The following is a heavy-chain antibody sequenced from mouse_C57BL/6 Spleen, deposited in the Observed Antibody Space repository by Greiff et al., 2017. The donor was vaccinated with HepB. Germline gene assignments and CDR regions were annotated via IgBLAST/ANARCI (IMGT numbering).Heavy chain of an antibody. V-gene: IGHV7-3*01. Sequence: EVQLVESGGGLVQPGGSLSLSCAASGFTFTDYYMSWVRQPPGKALEWLGFIRNKANGYTTEYSASVKGRFTISRDNSQSILYLQMNALRAEDSATYYCARLGTGLAYWYFDVGGTGTTVTVTS. CDR1: GFTFTDYY. J-gene: IGHJ1*03. D-gene: IGHD2-14*01. CDR2: IRNKANGYTT. CDR3: ARLGTGLAYWYFDV.